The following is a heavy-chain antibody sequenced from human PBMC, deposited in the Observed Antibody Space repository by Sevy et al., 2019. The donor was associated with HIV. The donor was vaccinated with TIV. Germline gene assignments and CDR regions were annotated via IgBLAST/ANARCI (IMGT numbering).Heavy chain of an antibody. CDR3: ARDMRYGYYYGMDV. Sequence: GGSLRLSCAASGFIVSSNHMNWVRQAPGKGLEWFSVIYSGGNTYYADSVKGRFTISRDNSKNTLYLQMNSLRAEDTAVYYCARDMRYGYYYGMDVWGQGTTVTVSS. CDR2: IYSGGNT. D-gene: IGHD2-2*01. V-gene: IGHV3-53*01. CDR1: GFIVSSNH. J-gene: IGHJ6*02.